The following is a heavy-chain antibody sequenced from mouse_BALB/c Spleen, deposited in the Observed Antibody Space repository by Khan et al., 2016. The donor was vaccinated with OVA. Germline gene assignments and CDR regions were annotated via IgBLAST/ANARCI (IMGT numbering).Heavy chain of an antibody. J-gene: IGHJ2*01. CDR3: ARTARIKY. CDR2: ISYSGST. Sequence: EVQLQESGPGLVKPSQSLSLTCTVTGFSITSGYVWYCRRPPPGNILEWMGYISYSGSTNYTPSLKSRISITRDTSKHQFFLQLNSVTTEDTATYYCARTARIKYWGQGTTLTVSS. V-gene: IGHV3-2*02. D-gene: IGHD1-2*01. CDR1: GFSITSGYV.